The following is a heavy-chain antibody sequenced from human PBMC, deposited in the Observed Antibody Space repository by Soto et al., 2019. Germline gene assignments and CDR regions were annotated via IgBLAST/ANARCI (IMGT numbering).Heavy chain of an antibody. J-gene: IGHJ4*02. D-gene: IGHD3-22*01. CDR3: ARGYDSSGYYGPMTYYFDY. Sequence: PGGSLRLSCAASGFTFSSYAMSWVRQAPGKGLEWVSSISSSSSYIYYADSVKGRFTISRDNAKNSLYLQMNSLRAEDTAVYYCARGYDSSGYYGPMTYYFDYWGQGTLVTVSS. CDR2: ISSSSSYI. CDR1: GFTFSSYA. V-gene: IGHV3-21*01.